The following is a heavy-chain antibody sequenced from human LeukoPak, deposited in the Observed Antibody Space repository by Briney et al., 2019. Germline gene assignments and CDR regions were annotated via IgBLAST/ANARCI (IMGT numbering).Heavy chain of an antibody. CDR1: GYSFTSYW. J-gene: IGHJ6*02. D-gene: IGHD2-2*01. CDR2: IYPGDSGT. Sequence: GESLKISCKGSGYSFTSYWIGWVRQMPGKGLEWMGIIYPGDSGTRYSPSFQGQVTISADKSISTAYLQWSSLKASDTAMYYCARIVGYCSSTSCSNYYYGMDVWGQGTTVTVSS. V-gene: IGHV5-51*01. CDR3: ARIVGYCSSTSCSNYYYGMDV.